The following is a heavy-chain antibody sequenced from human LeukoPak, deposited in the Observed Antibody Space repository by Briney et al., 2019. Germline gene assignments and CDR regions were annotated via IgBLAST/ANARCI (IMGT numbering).Heavy chain of an antibody. D-gene: IGHD2-2*01. CDR2: IYPGDSDT. CDR1: GYIFTNFW. J-gene: IGHJ4*02. Sequence: GESLKIFCTGSGYIFTNFWIGWVRLVSGKGLEWMGIIYPGDSDTRYSPSFQGRVTISADKSINAAYLQWNSLEASDTAMYYCARYPLRTIHCSTYNCFFDSWGQGTLVTVSS. V-gene: IGHV5-51*01. CDR3: ARYPLRTIHCSTYNCFFDS.